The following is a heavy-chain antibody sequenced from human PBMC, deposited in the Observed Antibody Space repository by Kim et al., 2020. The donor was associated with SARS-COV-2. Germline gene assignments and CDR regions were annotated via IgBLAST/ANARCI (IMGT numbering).Heavy chain of an antibody. V-gene: IGHV4-34*01. Sequence: GSTNYNPSLKSRVTISVDPSKNQFSLKLSSVTAADTAVYYCARGRGVVAYWGQGTLVTVSS. CDR2: GST. J-gene: IGHJ4*02. D-gene: IGHD2-15*01. CDR3: ARGRGVVAY.